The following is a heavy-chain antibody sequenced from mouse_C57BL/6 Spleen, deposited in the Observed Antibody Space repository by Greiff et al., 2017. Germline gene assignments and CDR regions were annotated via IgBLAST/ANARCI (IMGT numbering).Heavy chain of an antibody. Sequence: EVQLQQSGPELVKPGASVKISCKASGYSFTDYNMNWVKQSHGKSLEWIGVINPNYGTTSYNQKFKGKATLTVDPSSSTAYMPLNSLTSEDSAVYYCARGIYYYGSSPSFAYWGQGTLVTVSA. CDR3: ARGIYYYGSSPSFAY. V-gene: IGHV1-39*01. D-gene: IGHD1-1*01. CDR1: GYSFTDYN. CDR2: INPNYGTT. J-gene: IGHJ3*01.